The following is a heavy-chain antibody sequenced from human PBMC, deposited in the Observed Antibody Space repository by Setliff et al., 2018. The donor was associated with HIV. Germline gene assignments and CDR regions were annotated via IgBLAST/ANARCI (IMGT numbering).Heavy chain of an antibody. J-gene: IGHJ6*02. CDR3: ARQEVARQYFNNGMDV. D-gene: IGHD5-12*01. CDR1: GGTFSNSA. CDR2: IIVTVDIA. Sequence: SVKVSCKASGGTFSNSAINWVRQAPGQGLEWMGGIIVTVDIANYAQKFQGRVTITADKLTNTVYMDLSGLGPDDTAVYYCARQEVARQYFNNGMDVWGQGTTVTVSS. V-gene: IGHV1-69*10.